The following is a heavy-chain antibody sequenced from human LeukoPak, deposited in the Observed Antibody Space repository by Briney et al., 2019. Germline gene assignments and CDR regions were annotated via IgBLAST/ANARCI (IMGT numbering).Heavy chain of an antibody. J-gene: IGHJ4*02. Sequence: ASVKVSCKASGYTFTSYGISWVQQAPGQGLEWMGWISAYNGNTSYAQKLQGRVTMTTDTSTSTAYMELRSLRSDDTAVYYCAGAIPLLWFGELSFYFDYWGQGTLVTVSS. D-gene: IGHD3-10*01. CDR3: AGAIPLLWFGELSFYFDY. V-gene: IGHV1-18*01. CDR2: ISAYNGNT. CDR1: GYTFTSYG.